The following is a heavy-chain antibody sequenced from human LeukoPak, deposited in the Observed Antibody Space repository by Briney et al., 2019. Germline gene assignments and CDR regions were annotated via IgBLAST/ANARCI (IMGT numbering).Heavy chain of an antibody. J-gene: IGHJ6*03. V-gene: IGHV3-20*04. CDR1: GFTFDDNG. CDR3: ARVRSLYYYYYMDV. Sequence: PGGSLRFSCAASGFTFDDNGMSWVRQAPGKGLEWVSGINWNGGSTGYADSVKGRFTISRDNAKNSLYLQMNSLRAEGTALYYCARVRSLYYYYYMDVWGKGTTVTVSS. CDR2: INWNGGST.